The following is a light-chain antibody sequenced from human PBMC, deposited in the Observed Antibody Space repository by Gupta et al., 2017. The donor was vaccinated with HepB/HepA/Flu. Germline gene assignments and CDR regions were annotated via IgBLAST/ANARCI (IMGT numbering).Light chain of an antibody. V-gene: IGKV1-27*01. CDR2: AAS. CDR3: QKDNSAPNT. Sequence: HITLSPSSLSASVGDRVTITCRASQGISNYLAWYQQKPGKVPKLLIYAASTLQSGVPSRFSGSGSGTDFTLTISSLQPEDVATYYCQKDNSAPNTFGQGTKVEIK. J-gene: IGKJ1*01. CDR1: QGISNY.